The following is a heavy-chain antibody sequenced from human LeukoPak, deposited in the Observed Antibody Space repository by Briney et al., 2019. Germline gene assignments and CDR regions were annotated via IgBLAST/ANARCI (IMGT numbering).Heavy chain of an antibody. Sequence: GESLKISCKSSGYSFTNYWIGWRRQMPGKGLEGMGLNNPGNSETRYSPSFQGQVTISADKSITTAYLQWSSLKASDTAMYYCARLRYYGSGSYVDYWGQGTLVTVSS. V-gene: IGHV5-51*01. J-gene: IGHJ4*02. D-gene: IGHD3-10*01. CDR3: ARLRYYGSGSYVDY. CDR1: GYSFTNYW. CDR2: NNPGNSET.